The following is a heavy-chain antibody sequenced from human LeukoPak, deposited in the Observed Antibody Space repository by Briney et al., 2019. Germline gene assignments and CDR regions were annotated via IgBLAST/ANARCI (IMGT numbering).Heavy chain of an antibody. D-gene: IGHD3-16*01. Sequence: SETLSLTCAVSGDSMTSSSWSWIRRPPGKGLEWIGYIYTSGTTNYNPSLKSRLTISVDTSRNQFSLGLTSVTAADTAVYYCARDSTAFGQWGQGILVIVSS. V-gene: IGHV4-4*09. J-gene: IGHJ4*02. CDR3: ARDSTAFGQ. CDR2: IYTSGTT. CDR1: GDSMTSSS.